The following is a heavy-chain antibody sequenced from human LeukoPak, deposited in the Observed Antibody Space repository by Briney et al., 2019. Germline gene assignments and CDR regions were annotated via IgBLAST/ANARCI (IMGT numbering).Heavy chain of an antibody. V-gene: IGHV4-39*01. CDR1: GGSISSSSYY. J-gene: IGHJ4*02. CDR2: IYYSGST. CDR3: ARLKQLVRALDY. Sequence: PSETLSLTCTVSGGSISSSSYYWGWIRQPPGKGLEWIGSIYYSGSTYYNPSLKSRVTISVDTSKNQFSLKLSSVTAADTAVYYCARLKQLVRALDYWGQGTLVTVSS. D-gene: IGHD1-1*01.